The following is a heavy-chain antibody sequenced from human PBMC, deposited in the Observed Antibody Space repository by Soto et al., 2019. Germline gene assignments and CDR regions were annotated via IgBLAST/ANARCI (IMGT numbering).Heavy chain of an antibody. CDR3: ARAQGSSTSLEIYYYYYYGMDV. J-gene: IGHJ6*02. CDR1: GGTFSSYA. Sequence: QVQLVQSGAEVKKPGSSVKVSCKASGGTFSSYAISWVRQAPGQGLEWMGGIIPSSGTANYAKKFQGRVTITAAESTSTAYMELSSLRSEDTAVYYCARAQGSSTSLEIYYYYYYGMDVWGQGTTVTVSS. V-gene: IGHV1-69*01. D-gene: IGHD2-2*01. CDR2: IIPSSGTA.